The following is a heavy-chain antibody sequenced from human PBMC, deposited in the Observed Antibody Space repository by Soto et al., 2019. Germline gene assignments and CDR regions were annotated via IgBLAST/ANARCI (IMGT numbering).Heavy chain of an antibody. CDR1: GFSLSTSGVG. CDR2: IYWDDDK. CDR3: AHIAGYADYVLD. D-gene: IGHD4-17*01. Sequence: QITLKESGPTLVKPTQTLTLTCTFSGFSLSTSGVGVGWIRQPPGKALEWLPLIYWDDDKRYSPTLNSRHTTTKDTPKNQVVLTMTNMDPVDTATYYCAHIAGYADYVLDWGQGTLVTVSS. J-gene: IGHJ1*01. V-gene: IGHV2-5*02.